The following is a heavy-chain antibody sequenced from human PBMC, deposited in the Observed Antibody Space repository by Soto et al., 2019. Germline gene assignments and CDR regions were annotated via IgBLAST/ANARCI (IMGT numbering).Heavy chain of an antibody. CDR2: ISWDDDK. D-gene: IGHD2-15*01. CDR3: AYLPCSGGSCYWFSFSGMDV. CDR1: GFSLSTIGVG. Sequence: QITLKESGPTLVKPTQTLTLTCTFSGFSLSTIGVGVAWIRQPPGKALEWLALISWDDDKRYRPSLESRLTINKDTSKNQGVLTMTNMDSVDTATYYCAYLPCSGGSCYWFSFSGMDVWGQGTTVTVSS. V-gene: IGHV2-5*02. J-gene: IGHJ6*02.